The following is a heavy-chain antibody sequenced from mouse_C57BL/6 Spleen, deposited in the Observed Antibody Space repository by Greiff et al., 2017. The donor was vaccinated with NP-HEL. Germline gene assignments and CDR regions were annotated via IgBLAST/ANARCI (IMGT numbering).Heavy chain of an antibody. Sequence: EVKLVESGGGLVQPGGSLKLSCAASGFTFSDYGMAWVRQAPRKGPEWVAFISNLAYSIYYADTVTGRFTISRENAKNTLYLEMSSLRSEDTAMYYCARRSFITTVVANAMDYWGQGTSVTVSS. CDR1: GFTFSDYG. CDR2: ISNLAYSI. D-gene: IGHD1-1*01. V-gene: IGHV5-15*01. J-gene: IGHJ4*01. CDR3: ARRSFITTVVANAMDY.